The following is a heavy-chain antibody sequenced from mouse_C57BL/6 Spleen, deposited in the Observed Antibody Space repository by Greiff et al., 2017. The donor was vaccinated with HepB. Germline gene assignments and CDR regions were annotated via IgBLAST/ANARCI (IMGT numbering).Heavy chain of an antibody. CDR2: IYPGNSDT. D-gene: IGHD4-1*01. CDR3: TSSNWDGAMDY. V-gene: IGHV1-5*01. CDR1: GYTFTSYW. Sequence: EVQLQQSGTVLSRPGASVKMSCKTSGYTFTSYWMHWVKQRPGQGLEWIGAIYPGNSDTSYNQKFKGKAKLTAVTSASTAYMELSSLTNEDSAVYYCTSSNWDGAMDYWGQGTSVTVSS. J-gene: IGHJ4*01.